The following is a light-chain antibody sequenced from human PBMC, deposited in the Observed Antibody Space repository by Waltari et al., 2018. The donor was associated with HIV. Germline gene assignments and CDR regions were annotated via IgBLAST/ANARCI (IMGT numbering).Light chain of an antibody. J-gene: IGKJ1*01. CDR2: TAS. CDR1: HDIDNY. V-gene: IGKV1-39*01. CDR3: QQSNNIPWT. Sequence: DIQMTQATPSLTAAIGARLTIAARASHDIDNYFNCYQHKPGEAPKLLIYTASTLQSVVPSRFSGSGSGTDFTLTISSLPPEDFTTYYCQQSNNIPWTFGQGTTVEI.